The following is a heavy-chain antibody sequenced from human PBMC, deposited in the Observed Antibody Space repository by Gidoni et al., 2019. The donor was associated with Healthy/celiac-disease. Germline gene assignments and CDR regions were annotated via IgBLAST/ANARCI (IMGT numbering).Heavy chain of an antibody. CDR3: ARETRRIRGAFDI. V-gene: IGHV1-69*01. CDR2: IIPIFGTA. J-gene: IGHJ3*02. Sequence: QVQLVQSGAAVKKPGSSVKVSCKASGSTFSSYAISWVRQAPGQGLEWMGGIIPIFGTANYAQKFQGRVTITADESTSTAYMELSSLRSEDTAVYYCARETRRIRGAFDIWGQGTMVTVSS. CDR1: GSTFSSYA. D-gene: IGHD2-2*01.